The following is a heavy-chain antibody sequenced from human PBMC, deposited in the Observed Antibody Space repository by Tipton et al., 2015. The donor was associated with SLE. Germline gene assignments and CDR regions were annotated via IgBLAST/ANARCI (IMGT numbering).Heavy chain of an antibody. Sequence: GLVKPSETLSLNCAVYGGSLSAYYWSWIRQPPGQGLEWIGCIHHGGNTYYNPSLKSRVTISVDTSKNQFSLKLNSVAAADTAVYYCARGAPGYYYYYMDVWGKGTTVTVSS. CDR2: IHHGGNT. J-gene: IGHJ6*03. CDR3: ARGAPGYYYYYMDV. V-gene: IGHV4-34*01. CDR1: GGSLSAYY.